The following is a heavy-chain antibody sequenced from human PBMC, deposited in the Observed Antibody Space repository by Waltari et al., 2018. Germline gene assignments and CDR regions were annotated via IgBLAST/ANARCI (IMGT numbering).Heavy chain of an antibody. D-gene: IGHD6-19*01. Sequence: QVQLVQSGAEVKKPGASVKVSCKASGYTFTSYAMHWVRQAPGKRLEWMGWINAGNGNTKYSQKFQGRVTITRDTSASTAYMELSSLRSEDTAVYYCAGAVAGTEVYYYYGMDVWGQGTTVTVSS. J-gene: IGHJ6*02. CDR1: GYTFTSYA. V-gene: IGHV1-3*01. CDR2: INAGNGNT. CDR3: AGAVAGTEVYYYYGMDV.